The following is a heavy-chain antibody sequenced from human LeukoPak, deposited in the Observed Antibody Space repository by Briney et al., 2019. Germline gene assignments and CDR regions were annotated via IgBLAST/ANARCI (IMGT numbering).Heavy chain of an antibody. Sequence: SVKVSCKTSGGTFSSYAISWVRQAPGQGLESMGGIIPIFGTANYAQKFQGRVTITADESTSTDYMEMSSLRSEDTAVYYCARREGYCSSTSCYAPFDYWGQGTLVTVSS. CDR1: GGTFSSYA. J-gene: IGHJ4*02. CDR3: ARREGYCSSTSCYAPFDY. D-gene: IGHD2-2*01. CDR2: IIPIFGTA. V-gene: IGHV1-69*13.